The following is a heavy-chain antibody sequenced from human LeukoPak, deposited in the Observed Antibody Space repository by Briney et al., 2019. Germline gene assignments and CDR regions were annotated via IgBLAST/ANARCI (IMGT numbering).Heavy chain of an antibody. Sequence: SETLSLTCSVSGGSISSGNYYWRWIRQPAGKGLEWIGRIYTNGSTNYNPSLKSRVTISIDTSKNQFSLKLSSVTAADPAVYYCASDRLVALDYWGQGTLVTVSS. J-gene: IGHJ4*02. D-gene: IGHD2-15*01. CDR1: GGSISSGNYY. CDR2: IYTNGST. V-gene: IGHV4-61*02. CDR3: ASDRLVALDY.